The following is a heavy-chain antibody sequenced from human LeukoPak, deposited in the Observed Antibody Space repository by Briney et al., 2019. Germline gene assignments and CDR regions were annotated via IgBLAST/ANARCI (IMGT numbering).Heavy chain of an antibody. CDR3: ARILVVDTIPTSFDY. D-gene: IGHD2-2*01. V-gene: IGHV3-23*01. CDR1: GFAFNFYA. CDR2: ISGSGDGT. J-gene: IGHJ4*02. Sequence: LSGGSLRLSCAASGFAFNFYAMSWVRQAPGKGLEWVSAISGSGDGTYYADSVKGRFTISRDNSMNTLYMQMNSLRPEDTAIYYCARILVVDTIPTSFDYWGQGTLVTVSS.